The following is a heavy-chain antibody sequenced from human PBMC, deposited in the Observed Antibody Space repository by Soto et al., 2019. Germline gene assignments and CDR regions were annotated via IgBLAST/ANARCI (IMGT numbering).Heavy chain of an antibody. Sequence: QVQLQESGPGLVKPSETLSLTCTVSGGSISSYYWSWIRQPPGKGLEWIGYIYYSGSTNYNPSLQSRVTLSVDTSKNRSSLKLSSVTAADTAVYYCASTILADCSGGSCYSLFDYWGQGTLVTVSS. CDR1: GGSISSYY. J-gene: IGHJ4*02. CDR3: ASTILADCSGGSCYSLFDY. V-gene: IGHV4-59*01. CDR2: IYYSGST. D-gene: IGHD2-15*01.